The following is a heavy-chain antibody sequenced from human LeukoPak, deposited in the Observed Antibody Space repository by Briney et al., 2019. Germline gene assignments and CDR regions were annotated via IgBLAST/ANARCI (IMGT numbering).Heavy chain of an antibody. Sequence: GESLKISCKGSRYSFTSYWIGWVRQMPGKGLEWMGIIYPGDSDTRYSPSFQGQVIISADKSISTAYLQWSSLKASDTAMYYCARQRPGDTAMDNYYYGMDVWGQGTTVTVSS. J-gene: IGHJ6*02. CDR2: IYPGDSDT. CDR3: ARQRPGDTAMDNYYYGMDV. CDR1: RYSFTSYW. D-gene: IGHD5-18*01. V-gene: IGHV5-51*01.